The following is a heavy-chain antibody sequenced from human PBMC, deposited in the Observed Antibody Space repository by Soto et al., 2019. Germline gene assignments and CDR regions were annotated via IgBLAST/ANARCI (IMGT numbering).Heavy chain of an antibody. CDR3: AKDYGGKDGDY. V-gene: IGHV1-69*08. CDR2: IIPILGIA. J-gene: IGHJ4*02. CDR1: GGTFSSYT. Sequence: QVQLVQSGAEVKKPGSSVKVSCKASGGTFSSYTISWVRQAPGQGLEWMGRIIPILGIANYARKFQGRVTITADKSTSTAYMELSSLRSEDTAVYYCAKDYGGKDGDYWGQGTLVTVSS. D-gene: IGHD4-17*01.